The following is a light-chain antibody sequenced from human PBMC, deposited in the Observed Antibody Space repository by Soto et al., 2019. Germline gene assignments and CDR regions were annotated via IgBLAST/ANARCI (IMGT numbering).Light chain of an antibody. V-gene: IGLV1-40*01. CDR1: SSKNGAGYE. CDR3: QSYDSSLSALYV. J-gene: IGLJ1*01. Sequence: QSVLTQPPSVSWAPGQRGTISCTGSSSKNGAGYEVHWYQQLPGTAHKLLIYGNSNRPSGVPDRFSGSKSGTSASLAITVFQAEDEADYYCQSYDSSLSALYVFGTGTKVTVL. CDR2: GNS.